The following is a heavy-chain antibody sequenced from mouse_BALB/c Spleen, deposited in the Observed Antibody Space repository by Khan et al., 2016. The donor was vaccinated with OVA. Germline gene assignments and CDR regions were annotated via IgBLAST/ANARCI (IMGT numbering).Heavy chain of an antibody. CDR3: ARRANYYDSEGFAY. J-gene: IGHJ3*01. V-gene: IGHV5-6*01. D-gene: IGHD1-1*01. Sequence: EVQLVESGGDLVKPGGSLKLSCAASGFTFSTYGMSWVRQTPDKRLEWVATVSTGGGYTYYPDSVKGRFTIYRDNAKNTLYLQMSSLKSEDTAMFYCARRANYYDSEGFAYWGQGTLVTVSA. CDR2: VSTGGGYT. CDR1: GFTFSTYG.